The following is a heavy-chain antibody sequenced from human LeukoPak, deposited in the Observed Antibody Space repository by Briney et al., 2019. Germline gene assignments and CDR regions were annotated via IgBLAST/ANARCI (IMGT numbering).Heavy chain of an antibody. CDR1: GFTFSSYS. V-gene: IGHV3-48*04. J-gene: IGHJ4*02. CDR3: ARDLTVAGPIDC. CDR2: ISTSGNII. Sequence: GGSLRLSCVASGFTFSSYSMNWVRQAPGKGLEWISYISTSGNIIYYADSVKGRFTISRDNAQSSLHLQMNRLRAEDTAIYYCARDLTVAGPIDCWGQGTLVTVSS. D-gene: IGHD6-19*01.